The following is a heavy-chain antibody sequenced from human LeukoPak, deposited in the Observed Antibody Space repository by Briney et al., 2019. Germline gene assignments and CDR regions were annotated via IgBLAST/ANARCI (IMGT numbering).Heavy chain of an antibody. D-gene: IGHD2-2*01. V-gene: IGHV1-69*01. CDR1: GGTFSSSA. CDR3: ARVLCSTIRCYLEWTMEV. Sequence: GSSVKVSCKASGGTFSSSAISWVRQAPGQGLEWMGGIIPLFGTVNYPQKFQGRVTITADESTRTAYMELSSLRSEDTALYYCARVLCSTIRCYLEWTMEVWGQGTSVTVSS. J-gene: IGHJ6*02. CDR2: IIPLFGTV.